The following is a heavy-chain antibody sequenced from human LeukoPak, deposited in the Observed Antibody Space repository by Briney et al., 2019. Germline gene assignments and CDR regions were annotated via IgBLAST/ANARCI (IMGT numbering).Heavy chain of an antibody. CDR1: GYTFTGYY. CDR2: INPNSGGT. Sequence: ASVKVSCKASGYTFTGYYMHWVRQAPAQGLEWMGWINPNSGGTNFAQKFQDRVTMTRDTSISTAYMELSRLRSDDTAVYYCARVYGDSWFDPWGQGTLVTVSS. V-gene: IGHV1-2*02. J-gene: IGHJ5*02. CDR3: ARVYGDSWFDP. D-gene: IGHD4-17*01.